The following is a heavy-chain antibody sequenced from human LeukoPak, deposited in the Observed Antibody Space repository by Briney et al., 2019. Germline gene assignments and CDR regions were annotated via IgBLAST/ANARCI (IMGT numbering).Heavy chain of an antibody. J-gene: IGHJ4*02. Sequence: SETLSLTCAVYGGSFSGCYWSWIRQPPGKGLEWIGEINHSGSTNYNPSLKSRVTISVDTSKNQFSLKLSSVTAADTAVYYCARGRRIYGDYSFDYWGQGTLVTVSS. CDR1: GGSFSGCY. CDR2: INHSGST. CDR3: ARGRRIYGDYSFDY. D-gene: IGHD4-17*01. V-gene: IGHV4-34*01.